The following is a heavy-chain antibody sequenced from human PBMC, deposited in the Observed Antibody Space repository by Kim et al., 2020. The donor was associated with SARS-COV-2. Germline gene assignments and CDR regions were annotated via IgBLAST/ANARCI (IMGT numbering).Heavy chain of an antibody. CDR2: INHSGST. V-gene: IGHV4-34*01. Sequence: SETLSLTCAVYGGSFSGYYWSWIRQPPGKGLEWIGEINHSGSTNYNPSLKSRVTISVDTSKNQFSLKLSSVTAADTAVYYCAREDTNYYGSGSYNWFDPWGQGTLVTVSS. CDR3: AREDTNYYGSGSYNWFDP. D-gene: IGHD3-10*01. CDR1: GGSFSGYY. J-gene: IGHJ5*02.